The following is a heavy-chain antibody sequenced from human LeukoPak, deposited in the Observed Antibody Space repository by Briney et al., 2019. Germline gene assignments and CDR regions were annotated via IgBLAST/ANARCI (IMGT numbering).Heavy chain of an antibody. J-gene: IGHJ4*02. CDR3: ATYPDTAMVIDY. CDR2: INHSGST. D-gene: IGHD5-18*01. V-gene: IGHV4-34*01. CDR1: GGSFSGYY. Sequence: PSETLSLTCAVYGGSFSGYYWSWIRQPPGKGQEWIGEINHSGSTNYNPSLKSRATISVDTPKNQFSLKLSSVTAADTAVYYCATYPDTAMVIDYWGQGTLVTVSS.